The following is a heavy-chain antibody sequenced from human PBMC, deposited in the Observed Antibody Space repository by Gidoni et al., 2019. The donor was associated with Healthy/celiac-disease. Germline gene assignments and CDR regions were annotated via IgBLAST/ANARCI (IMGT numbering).Heavy chain of an antibody. V-gene: IGHV5-51*01. D-gene: IGHD2-15*01. CDR2: IYPGDSDS. CDR3: ARRGYCSGGSCYSDVYFQH. CDR1: GYSFTIHW. J-gene: IGHJ1*01. Sequence: VQLLQPGAEVKKPGESLKISCTGSGYSFTIHWIGWVRRMPGKGRVWLGIIYPGDSDSRYSPSFQGQVTISADKSISTAYLQWSSLKASDTAMYYCARRGYCSGGSCYSDVYFQHWGQGTLVTVSS.